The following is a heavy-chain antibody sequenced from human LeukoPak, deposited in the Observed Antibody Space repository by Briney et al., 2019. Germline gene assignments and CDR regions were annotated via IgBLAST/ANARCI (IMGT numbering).Heavy chain of an antibody. CDR3: ARFNDILTGYGLGMDV. D-gene: IGHD3-9*01. V-gene: IGHV1-2*02. Sequence: ASVKVSCKASGYTFTGYYMHWVRQAPGQGLEWMGWINPNSGGTNYAQKFQGRVTMTRDTSISTAYMELSRLRSDDTAVYYCARFNDILTGYGLGMDVWGKGTTVTVSS. CDR1: GYTFTGYY. CDR2: INPNSGGT. J-gene: IGHJ6*03.